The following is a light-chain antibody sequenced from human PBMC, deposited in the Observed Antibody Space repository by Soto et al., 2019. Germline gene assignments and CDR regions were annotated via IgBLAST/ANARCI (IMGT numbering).Light chain of an antibody. Sequence: EIVLTQSPATLSSFPGDRVTLSCRASQAVNTRLAWYQHKPGQAPRLLIYLASNRAAGVPARFSGSGSGTDFTLTISNVEPEDFAVYYCHQRQSWPRTFGQGNNVDIK. CDR3: HQRQSWPRT. CDR1: QAVNTR. J-gene: IGKJ1*01. CDR2: LAS. V-gene: IGKV3-11*01.